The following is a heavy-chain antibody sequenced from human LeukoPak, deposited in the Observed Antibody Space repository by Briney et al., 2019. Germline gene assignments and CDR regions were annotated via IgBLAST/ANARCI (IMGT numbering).Heavy chain of an antibody. Sequence: PGGSLRLSCAASGFTFSSYWMSWVRQAPGKGLEWVANIKQDGSEKYYVDSVKGRFTISRDNAKNSLYLQMTSLRAEDTAVYYCAHIYYYYGMDVWGQGTTVTVSS. CDR1: GFTFSSYW. J-gene: IGHJ6*02. CDR3: AHIYYYYGMDV. CDR2: IKQDGSEK. V-gene: IGHV3-7*01.